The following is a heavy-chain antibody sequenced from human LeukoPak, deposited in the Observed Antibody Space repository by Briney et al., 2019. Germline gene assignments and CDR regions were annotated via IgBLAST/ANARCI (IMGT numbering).Heavy chain of an antibody. D-gene: IGHD2-2*01. CDR2: INHSGST. J-gene: IGHJ4*02. V-gene: IGHV4-34*01. CDR1: GGSFSGYY. Sequence: SETLSLTCAVYGGSFSGYYWSWIRQPPGKGLEWIGEINHSGSTNYNPSLKSRVTISVDTSKNQFSLKLSSVTAADTAVYYCARATNFMGYCSSTSCSPYFDYWGQGTLVTVSS. CDR3: ARATNFMGYCSSTSCSPYFDY.